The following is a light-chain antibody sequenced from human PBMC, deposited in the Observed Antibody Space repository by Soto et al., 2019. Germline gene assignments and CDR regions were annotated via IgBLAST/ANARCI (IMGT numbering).Light chain of an antibody. CDR2: DNN. CDR3: GTWDSSLSAGV. Sequence: QSVLNQPPSVSAAPGQKVTISCSGSSSNIGNNYVSWYQQFPGTAPKLLIYDNNKRPSGIPDRFSGSKSGTSATLGITGLQTGDEADYYCGTWDSSLSAGVFGGGTKLTVL. V-gene: IGLV1-51*01. CDR1: SSNIGNNY. J-gene: IGLJ3*02.